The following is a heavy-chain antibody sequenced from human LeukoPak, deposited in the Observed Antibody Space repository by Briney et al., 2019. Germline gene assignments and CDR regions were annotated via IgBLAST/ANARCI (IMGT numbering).Heavy chain of an antibody. CDR1: GYSISSGYY. CDR3: ARHGLYTPPLFDY. CDR2: IYYSGST. Sequence: SETLSLTCTVSGYSISSGYYWGWIRQPPGKGLEWIGSIYYSGSTYYNPSLKSRVTISVDTSKNQFSLKLSSVTAADTAVYYCARHGLYTPPLFDYWGQGTLVTVSS. V-gene: IGHV4-38-2*02. J-gene: IGHJ4*02. D-gene: IGHD2/OR15-2a*01.